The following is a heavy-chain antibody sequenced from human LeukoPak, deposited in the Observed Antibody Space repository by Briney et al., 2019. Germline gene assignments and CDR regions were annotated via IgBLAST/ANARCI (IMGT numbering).Heavy chain of an antibody. CDR2: ISSYNGNT. J-gene: IGHJ4*02. Sequence: ASVKVSCKASGYTLTRYGISWVPQAPGQGLEWMGWISSYNGNTNYAQKLQGRVTMTTDTSTSTAYRELRSLRSDATAVYYCARDRDTRRAITFFGVVANHPLGYWGQGTLVTVSS. CDR3: ARDRDTRRAITFFGVVANHPLGY. CDR1: GYTLTRYG. D-gene: IGHD3-3*01. V-gene: IGHV1-18*01.